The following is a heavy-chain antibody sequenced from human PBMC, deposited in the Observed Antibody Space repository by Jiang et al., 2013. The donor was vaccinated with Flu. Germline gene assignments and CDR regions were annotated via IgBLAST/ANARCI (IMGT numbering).Heavy chain of an antibody. V-gene: IGHV1-69*01. D-gene: IGHD3-3*01. CDR1: GGTFSSYA. Sequence: SGAEVKKPGSSVKVSCKASGGTFSSYAISWVRQAPGQGLEWMGGIIPIFGTANYAQKFQGRVTITADESTSTAYMELSSLRSEDTAVYYCARSVGGLHGNQWLLLRGVSDYYYGMDVWGQGTTVTVSS. CDR2: IIPIFGTA. CDR3: ARSVGGLHGNQWLLLRGVSDYYYGMDV. J-gene: IGHJ6*02.